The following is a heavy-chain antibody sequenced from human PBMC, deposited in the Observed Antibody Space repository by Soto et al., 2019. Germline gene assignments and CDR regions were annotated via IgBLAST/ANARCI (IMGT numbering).Heavy chain of an antibody. J-gene: IGHJ3*02. Sequence: SETLSLTCTVSGGSISSGGYYWSWIRQHPGKSLEWIGYIYYSGSTYYNPSLKSRVTISVDTSKNQFSLKLSSVTAADTAVYYCARDRDYHNAFDIWGQGTMVTVSS. CDR1: GGSISSGGYY. CDR3: ARDRDYHNAFDI. V-gene: IGHV4-31*03. D-gene: IGHD4-17*01. CDR2: IYYSGST.